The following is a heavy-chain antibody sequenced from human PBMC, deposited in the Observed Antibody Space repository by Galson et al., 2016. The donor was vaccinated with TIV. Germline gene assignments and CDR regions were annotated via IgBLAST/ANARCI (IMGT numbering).Heavy chain of an antibody. D-gene: IGHD3-9*01. V-gene: IGHV3-30*19. J-gene: IGHJ4*02. CDR2: IPYDGDKK. CDR1: GFNFNNYG. CDR3: ARQGYFDWLSTSDY. Sequence: SLRLSCAASGFNFNNYGMYWVRQAPGKGLEWVAFIPYDGDKKDYGDSVKGRFTISRDDSKNTLYLQMNSLRPEDTAVYYCARQGYFDWLSTSDYWGQGTLVTVSS.